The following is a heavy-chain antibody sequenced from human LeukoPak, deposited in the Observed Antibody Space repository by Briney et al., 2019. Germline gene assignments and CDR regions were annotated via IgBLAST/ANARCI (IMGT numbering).Heavy chain of an antibody. J-gene: IGHJ4*02. Sequence: PSETLSLTCTVSGASISPYYWSWVRQPAGKGLEWIGHIYTSGSTNYNPSLKSRVTMSLGTSKRQLSLKLNSVTAADTAVYYCAKEGMIRGVIDYWGQGALVTVSS. CDR3: AKEGMIRGVIDY. CDR2: IYTSGST. V-gene: IGHV4-4*07. D-gene: IGHD3-10*01. CDR1: GASISPYY.